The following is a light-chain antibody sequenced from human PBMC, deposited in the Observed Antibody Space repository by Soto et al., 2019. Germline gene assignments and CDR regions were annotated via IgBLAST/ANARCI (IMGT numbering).Light chain of an antibody. CDR2: KAS. J-gene: IGKJ1*01. Sequence: DIQMTQSPSTLSASIGDRVTITCRASQYMSDWLAWYQQKPGKVPKLLISKASYLESGLPLRFSGSGSGREFTLTISSLQPDDFATYYCQHYSSYPWTFGQGNKVEVK. CDR1: QYMSDW. CDR3: QHYSSYPWT. V-gene: IGKV1-5*03.